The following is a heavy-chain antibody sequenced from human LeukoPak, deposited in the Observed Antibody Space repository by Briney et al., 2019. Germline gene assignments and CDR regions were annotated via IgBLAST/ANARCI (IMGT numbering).Heavy chain of an antibody. D-gene: IGHD6-6*01. V-gene: IGHV1-69*05. Sequence: SVKVSCKASGGTFSSYAISWVRQAPGQGLEWMGRIIPIFGTANCAQKFQGRVTITTDESTSTAYMGLSSLRSEDTAVYYCARYSSSSGLGYWGQGTLVTVSS. CDR1: GGTFSSYA. J-gene: IGHJ4*02. CDR2: IIPIFGTA. CDR3: ARYSSSSGLGY.